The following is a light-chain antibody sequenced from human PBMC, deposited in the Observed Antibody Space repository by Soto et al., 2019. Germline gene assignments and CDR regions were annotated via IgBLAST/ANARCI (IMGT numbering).Light chain of an antibody. CDR2: GAS. Sequence: DIQMTQSPSTLSASVGDRVTITCRASQSISSWLAWYQQKPGRVPQLLIYGASTLHSGVPSRFSGSGSGIDFTLTISSLQPEDVATYFCEHYYGAPWAFGQGTKVDIK. J-gene: IGKJ1*01. V-gene: IGKV1-27*01. CDR1: QSISSW. CDR3: EHYYGAPWA.